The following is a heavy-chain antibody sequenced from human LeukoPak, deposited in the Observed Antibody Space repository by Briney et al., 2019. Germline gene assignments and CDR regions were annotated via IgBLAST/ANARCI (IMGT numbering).Heavy chain of an antibody. CDR2: IYYSGST. Sequence: LETLSLTCTVSGGSISSYYWSWIRQPPGKGLEWIGYIYYSGSTNYNPSLKSRVTISVDTSKNQFSLKLTSVTAADTAVYYCARDAYVSYYYYGMDVWGKGTTVTVSS. CDR3: ARDAYVSYYYYGMDV. J-gene: IGHJ6*04. D-gene: IGHD3-16*01. CDR1: GGSISSYY. V-gene: IGHV4-59*01.